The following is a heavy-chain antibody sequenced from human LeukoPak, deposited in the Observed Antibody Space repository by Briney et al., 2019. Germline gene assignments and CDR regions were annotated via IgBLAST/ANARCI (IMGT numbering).Heavy chain of an antibody. D-gene: IGHD3-3*01. V-gene: IGHV4-59*01. J-gene: IGHJ5*02. CDR3: ARAHYDFWSGYYQGSWFDP. CDR1: GGSISSYY. CDR2: IYYSGST. Sequence: SETLSLTCTVSGGSISSYYWSWIRQPPGKGLEWIGYIYYSGSTNYNPSLKSRVPISVDTSKNQFSLKLSSVTAADTAVYYCARAHYDFWSGYYQGSWFDPWGQGTLVTVSS.